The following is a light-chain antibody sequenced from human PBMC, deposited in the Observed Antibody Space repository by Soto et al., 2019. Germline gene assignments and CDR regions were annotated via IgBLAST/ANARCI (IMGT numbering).Light chain of an antibody. CDR3: NSYASSRSYV. J-gene: IGLJ1*01. Sequence: QSALTQPASVSGSPGQSITISCTGTSSDVGGYNYVSWYQQHPGKAPKLLIYDVSNRPSGFSNRFSGSKSGNTASLTISGLQAEDEADYYCNSYASSRSYVFGTGTKLTVL. V-gene: IGLV2-14*01. CDR1: SSDVGGYNY. CDR2: DVS.